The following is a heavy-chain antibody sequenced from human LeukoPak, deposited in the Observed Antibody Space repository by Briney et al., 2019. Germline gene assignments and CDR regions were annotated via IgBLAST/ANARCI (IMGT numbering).Heavy chain of an antibody. D-gene: IGHD5-18*01. CDR3: AKDRRDTAMVNYFDY. V-gene: IGHV3-23*01. J-gene: IGHJ4*02. CDR1: VFTFSSYA. Sequence: GGSLRLSCEASVFTFSSYAMTWVRQAPGKGLEWVSTINGGGGSTYYADSVKGRFTISRDNSKNMLYLQMNSLRAEDTAAYYCAKDRRDTAMVNYFDYWGQGTLVTVSS. CDR2: INGGGGST.